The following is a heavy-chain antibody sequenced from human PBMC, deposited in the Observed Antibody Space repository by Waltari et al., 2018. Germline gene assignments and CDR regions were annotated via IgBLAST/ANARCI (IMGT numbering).Heavy chain of an antibody. CDR3: AKGRESSVWFLYHYYFMDV. CDR2: ISGSGGTT. V-gene: IGHV3-23*01. J-gene: IGHJ6*03. D-gene: IGHD6-19*01. Sequence: VELLESGGDLVQRGGSLRLSCIDSGFTLRTYAMSWVRQSPGKGLEWVSSISGSGGTTDYAESVKGRFTVSRDNSRNTLYLQLRSLGTEDTAVYYCAKGRESSVWFLYHYYFMDVWGRGTTVTVSS. CDR1: GFTLRTYA.